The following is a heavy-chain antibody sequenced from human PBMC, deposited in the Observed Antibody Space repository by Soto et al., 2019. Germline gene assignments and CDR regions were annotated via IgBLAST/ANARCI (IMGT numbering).Heavy chain of an antibody. CDR2: ISAYNGNT. Sequence: ASVKVSCKASGYTFTSYGISWVRQAPGQGLEWMGWISAYNGNTNYAQKLQGRVTMTTDTSTSTAYMELRSLRSDDTAVYYCAREGLVNDYGPGHSDYWGQGTLVTVSS. V-gene: IGHV1-18*01. CDR1: GYTFTSYG. J-gene: IGHJ4*02. CDR3: AREGLVNDYGPGHSDY. D-gene: IGHD4-17*01.